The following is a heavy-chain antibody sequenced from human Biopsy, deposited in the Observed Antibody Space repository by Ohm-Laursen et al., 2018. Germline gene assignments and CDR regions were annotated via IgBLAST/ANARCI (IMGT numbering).Heavy chain of an antibody. J-gene: IGHJ2*01. CDR1: GDSISSYY. V-gene: IGHV4-59*12. D-gene: IGHD5-24*01. CDR3: ASAGYNPDWNFDL. Sequence: SETLSFTCTVSGDSISSYYWSWIRQPPGKALEWIGYIYFTGRTSYNPSLKSRVTMSVNTSKKQFSLRLSSVTAADTAVYYCASAGYNPDWNFDLWGRGTRVTVSS. CDR2: IYFTGRT.